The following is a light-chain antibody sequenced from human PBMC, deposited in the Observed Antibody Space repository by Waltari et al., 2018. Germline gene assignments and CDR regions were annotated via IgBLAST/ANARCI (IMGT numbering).Light chain of an antibody. J-gene: IGLJ3*02. CDR2: RDS. CDR3: YSAADNSRV. CDR1: VLVKQY. Sequence: SFELRQPSSVSVSPGQTAKITCPGDVLVKQYGRWIHQKPGQAPVLVIFRDSERPPGIPERFSGSSSGTTVTLTITGVQVEDEADYYCYSAADNSRVFGGGTKLTVL. V-gene: IGLV3-27*01.